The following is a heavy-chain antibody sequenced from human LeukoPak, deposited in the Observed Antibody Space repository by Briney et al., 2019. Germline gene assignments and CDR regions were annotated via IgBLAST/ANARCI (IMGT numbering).Heavy chain of an antibody. CDR1: GGSISSYY. CDR2: IYYSGTT. CDR3: ATSPGTTGTT. Sequence: PSETLSLTYTVSGGSISSYYWTWIRQPPGKGLEWIGYIYYSGTTNYNPSLTSRVTMSVNTSKNQFSLNLSSVTAADTAVYYCATSPGTTGTTWGQGTLVTVSS. D-gene: IGHD1-1*01. V-gene: IGHV4-59*08. J-gene: IGHJ4*02.